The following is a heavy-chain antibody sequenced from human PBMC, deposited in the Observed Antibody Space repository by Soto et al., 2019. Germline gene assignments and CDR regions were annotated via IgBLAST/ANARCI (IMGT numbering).Heavy chain of an antibody. CDR2: INHSGST. CDR3: ARVKSILAVAGLYDY. V-gene: IGHV4-34*01. D-gene: IGHD6-19*01. J-gene: IGHJ4*02. CDR1: GGSFSGYY. Sequence: SETLSLTCAVYGGSFSGYYWSWIRQPPGKGLEWIGEINHSGSTNYNPSLKSRVTISVDTSKNQFSLKLSSVTAADTAVYYCARVKSILAVAGLYDYWGQGTLVTVSS.